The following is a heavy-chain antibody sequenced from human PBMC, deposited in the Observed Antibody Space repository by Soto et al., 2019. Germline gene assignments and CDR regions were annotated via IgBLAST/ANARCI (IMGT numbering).Heavy chain of an antibody. D-gene: IGHD2-21*02. CDR3: ASVQGVVVTADNWFDP. Sequence: SETLSLTCTVSGGSITDYSWVWIRQPAGKGLEWIGRIFSSGSTNYNPSLKSRITMSLDTSKNQFSLKLNSATATDTAVYFCASVQGVVVTADNWFDPWGQGILVTVSS. CDR1: GGSITDYS. V-gene: IGHV4-4*07. CDR2: IFSSGST. J-gene: IGHJ5*02.